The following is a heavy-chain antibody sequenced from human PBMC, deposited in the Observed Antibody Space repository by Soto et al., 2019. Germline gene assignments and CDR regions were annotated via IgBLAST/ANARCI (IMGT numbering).Heavy chain of an antibody. D-gene: IGHD5-18*01. CDR3: TRDTAMVKGGYYFDY. J-gene: IGHJ4*02. V-gene: IGHV3-49*05. CDR1: GFTFGDYA. CDR2: IRSKAYGGTT. Sequence: EVQLVESGGGLVKPGRSLRLSCTASGFTFGDYAMSWFRQAPGKGLEWVGFIRSKAYGGTTEYAASVKGRFTISRDDSKSIAYLQMSSLKTEDTAVYYCTRDTAMVKGGYYFDYWGQGTLVTVSS.